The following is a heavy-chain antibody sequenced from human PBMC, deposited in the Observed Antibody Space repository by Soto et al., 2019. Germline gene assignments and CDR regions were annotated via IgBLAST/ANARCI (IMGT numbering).Heavy chain of an antibody. Sequence: GGSLRLSCAASGFTFSNAWMSWVRQAPGKGLEWVGRIKSKTDGGTTDYAAPVKGRFTISRDDSKNTLYLQMNSLKTEDTAVYYCTTDLQQAAMEDYWGQGTLVTVSS. CDR2: IKSKTDGGTT. J-gene: IGHJ4*02. CDR3: TTDLQQAAMEDY. V-gene: IGHV3-15*01. D-gene: IGHD2-2*01. CDR1: GFTFSNAW.